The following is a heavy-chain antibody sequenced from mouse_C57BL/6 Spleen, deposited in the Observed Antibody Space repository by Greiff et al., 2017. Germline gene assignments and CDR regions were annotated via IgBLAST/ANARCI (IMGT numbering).Heavy chain of an antibody. CDR3: ARGGFYPGYFDV. J-gene: IGHJ1*03. CDR1: GYSITSGYD. D-gene: IGHD2-3*01. CDR2: ISYSGST. Sequence: ESGPGMVKPSQSLSLTCTVTGYSITSGYDWHWIRHFPGNKLEWMGYISYSGSTKYNPSLKSRISITHDTSKNHFFLKLNSVTTEDTATYYCARGGFYPGYFDVWGTGTTVTVSS. V-gene: IGHV3-1*01.